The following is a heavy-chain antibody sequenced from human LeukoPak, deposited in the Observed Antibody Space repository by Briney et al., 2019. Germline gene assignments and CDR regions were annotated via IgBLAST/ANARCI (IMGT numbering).Heavy chain of an antibody. V-gene: IGHV1-2*02. J-gene: IGHJ4*02. D-gene: IGHD6-19*01. CDR1: GYTSTGYY. CDR3: ARALAGTSPPFDY. Sequence: ASVKVSCKASGYTSTGYYMHWVRQAPGQGLEWMGWINPNSGGTNYAQKFQGRVTMTRDTSISTAYMELSRLRSDDTAVYYCARALAGTSPPFDYWGQGTLVTVSS. CDR2: INPNSGGT.